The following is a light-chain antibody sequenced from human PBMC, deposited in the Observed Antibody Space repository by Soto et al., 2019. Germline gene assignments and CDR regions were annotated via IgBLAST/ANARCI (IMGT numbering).Light chain of an antibody. CDR3: QQFNSYVFT. CDR1: QDITSA. J-gene: IGKJ5*01. V-gene: IGKV1-13*02. Sequence: ALQLTQSPSSLSASVGDRVTSTCRARQDITSAFAWYQQNPGKAPNLLIYAASSLQSGVPSRFSGSGSGTDCTFAISSLQPDDFATYYCQQFNSYVFTFGQGTRLETK. CDR2: AAS.